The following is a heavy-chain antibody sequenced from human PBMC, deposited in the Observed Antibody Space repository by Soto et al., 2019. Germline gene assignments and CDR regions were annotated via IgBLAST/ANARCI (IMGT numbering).Heavy chain of an antibody. V-gene: IGHV4-4*02. J-gene: IGHJ6*02. CDR1: GTSISSSQW. Sequence: QVQLQESGPGLVKPSGTLSLTCAVSGTSISSSQWWSWVRQPPGKGLEWIGEIYHNERTNYNPSHKSRLTMSLDKSKNRVSLKLRSVTAADTATYYCGRTKDYVYGVDVWGQGTTVTVSS. CDR2: IYHNERT. CDR3: GRTKDYVYGVDV.